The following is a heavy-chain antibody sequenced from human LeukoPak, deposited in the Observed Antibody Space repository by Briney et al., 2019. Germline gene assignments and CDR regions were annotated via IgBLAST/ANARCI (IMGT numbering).Heavy chain of an antibody. D-gene: IGHD3-3*01. CDR1: GGSFSGYY. V-gene: IGHV4-34*01. J-gene: IGHJ6*03. Sequence: SETLSLTCAVYGGSFSGYYWSWIRQPPGKGPEWIGEINHSGSTNYNPSLKSRVTISVDTSKNQFCLKLSSVTAADTAVYYCARVKRFLVRNYYMDVWGKGTTVTVSS. CDR3: ARVKRFLVRNYYMDV. CDR2: INHSGST.